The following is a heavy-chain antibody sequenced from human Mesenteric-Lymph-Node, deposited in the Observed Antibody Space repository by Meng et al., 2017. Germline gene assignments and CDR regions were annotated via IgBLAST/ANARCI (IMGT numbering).Heavy chain of an antibody. V-gene: IGHV3-7*03. Sequence: GGSLRLSCAASGFTFSSYFMTWVRQVPGKGLEWVANTNRDGSEKNYMDSAKGRFIISRDNAKNSLYLEMNSLRAEDTAVYYCARAAAGTFYYYYGMDVWGQGTTVTVSS. CDR2: TNRDGSEK. CDR3: ARAAAGTFYYYYGMDV. CDR1: GFTFSSYF. J-gene: IGHJ6*02. D-gene: IGHD6-13*01.